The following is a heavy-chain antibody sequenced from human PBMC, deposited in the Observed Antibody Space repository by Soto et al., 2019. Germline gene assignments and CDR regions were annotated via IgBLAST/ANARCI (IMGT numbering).Heavy chain of an antibody. D-gene: IGHD2-21*02. CDR3: AKDTGDWYFDY. Sequence: QVQLVESGGGVVQPGRSLRLSCAASGFTFRTYGMHWVRQAPGKGLEWVADISYDGNDKYYADSVRGRFTISRDNSKNTLYPQMNSLRAEDTAVYSCAKDTGDWYFDYWGQGTLVTVSS. CDR1: GFTFRTYG. V-gene: IGHV3-30*18. J-gene: IGHJ4*02. CDR2: ISYDGNDK.